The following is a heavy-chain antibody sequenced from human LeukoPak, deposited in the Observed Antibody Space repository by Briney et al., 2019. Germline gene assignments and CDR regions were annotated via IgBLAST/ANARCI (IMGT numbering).Heavy chain of an antibody. D-gene: IGHD3-10*01. CDR1: GFTFSRYT. CDR3: ARDRYYGSGRYNYFDF. Sequence: GGSLRLSCAASGFTFSRYTMHWVRQAPAKGLEWVAVISNDGNNKDYADSVKGRFTTSRDNSKNTLYLQVNSLRAEDTAVYYCARDRYYGSGRYNYFDFWGQGTLVTVSS. V-gene: IGHV3-30-3*01. J-gene: IGHJ4*02. CDR2: ISNDGNNK.